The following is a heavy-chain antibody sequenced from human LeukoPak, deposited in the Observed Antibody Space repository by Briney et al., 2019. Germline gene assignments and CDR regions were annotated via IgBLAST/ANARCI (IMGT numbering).Heavy chain of an antibody. Sequence: GGSLRLSCAASEFTFSRYWMHWVRQAPGKGLVWVSRINGDGSTTSYADSVKGGFTILRDNAKNTLYLQMNSLRAEDTAVYYCATGNYYDSRGYYTFGHWGQGTLVTVSS. CDR3: ATGNYYDSRGYYTFGH. J-gene: IGHJ1*01. CDR2: INGDGSTT. CDR1: EFTFSRYW. V-gene: IGHV3-74*01. D-gene: IGHD3-22*01.